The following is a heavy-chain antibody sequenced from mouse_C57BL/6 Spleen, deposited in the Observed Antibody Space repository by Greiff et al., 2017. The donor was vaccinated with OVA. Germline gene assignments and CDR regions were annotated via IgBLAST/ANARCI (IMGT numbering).Heavy chain of an antibody. V-gene: IGHV1-50*01. CDR3: ALITTVGAMDY. CDR2: IDPSDSYT. J-gene: IGHJ4*01. CDR1: GYTFTSYW. D-gene: IGHD1-1*01. Sequence: VQLQQPGAELVKPGASVKLSCKASGYTFTSYWMQWVKQRPGQGLEWIGEIDPSDSYTNYNQKFKGKATVTVDTSSSTAYMQLSSLTSEDSAVYYCALITTVGAMDYWGQGTSVTVSS.